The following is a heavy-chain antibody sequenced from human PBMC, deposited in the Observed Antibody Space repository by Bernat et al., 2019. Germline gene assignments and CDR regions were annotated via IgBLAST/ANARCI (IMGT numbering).Heavy chain of an antibody. D-gene: IGHD1-26*01. CDR2: IRYDGSNK. V-gene: IGHV3-30*02. CDR3: AKDGGSYYVDDY. CDR1: GFTFSSYG. J-gene: IGHJ4*02. Sequence: QVQLVESGGGVVQPGGSLRLSCAASGFTFSSYGMHWVRQAPGKGLEWVAFIRYDGSNKYYADSVKGRFTISRDNSKNTLYLQMNSLRAEDTAVYYSAKDGGSYYVDDYWGQGTLVTVSS.